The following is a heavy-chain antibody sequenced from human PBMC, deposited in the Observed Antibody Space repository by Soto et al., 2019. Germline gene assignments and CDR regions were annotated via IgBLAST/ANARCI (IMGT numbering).Heavy chain of an antibody. CDR2: IYHSGRT. D-gene: IGHD2-15*01. Sequence: SEPLSLTCTISGGSITNCSYLWSWVRQNPGKGLEWIGHIYHSGRTYYNPSLKSRVTISVDTSKNQFSLNLSSVSAPDTAVYYCARWVEVSLDYFDSWGQG. V-gene: IGHV4-31*03. J-gene: IGHJ4*02. CDR1: GGSITNCSYL. CDR3: ARWVEVSLDYFDS.